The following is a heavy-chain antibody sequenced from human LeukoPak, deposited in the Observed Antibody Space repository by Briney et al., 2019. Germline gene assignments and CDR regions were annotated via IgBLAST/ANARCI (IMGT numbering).Heavy chain of an antibody. CDR2: INPNTGGT. CDR1: GYTFNDYY. D-gene: IGHD2-2*01. CDR3: ARGLKYQVLCVV. J-gene: IGHJ6*02. Sequence: ASVTVSYKDSGYTFNDYYVHWVRQAPGQGGEGMGWINPNTGGTNYAQKFQVRVTMTRDTSISTAYMQLSRLKSYDTAVYYCARGLKYQVLCVVWGQGTTVTVSS. V-gene: IGHV1-2*02.